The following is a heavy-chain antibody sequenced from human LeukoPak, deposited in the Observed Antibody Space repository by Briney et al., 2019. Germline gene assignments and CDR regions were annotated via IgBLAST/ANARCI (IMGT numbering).Heavy chain of an antibody. CDR3: ATKVPGTSHFSS. D-gene: IGHD6-19*01. CDR1: GFTVRGNY. CDR2: IWYDGSII. J-gene: IGHJ4*02. Sequence: PGGSLRLSCAASGFTVRGNYLTWVRQAPGKGLEWVSFIWYDGSIIHYADSVKGRFTISRDNAKSSVYLQMDSLRAEDMALYYCATKVPGTSHFSSWGQGTLVTVSS. V-gene: IGHV3-33*03.